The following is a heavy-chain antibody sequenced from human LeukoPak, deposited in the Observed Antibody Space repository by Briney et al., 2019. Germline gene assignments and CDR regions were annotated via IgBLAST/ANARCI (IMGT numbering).Heavy chain of an antibody. V-gene: IGHV1-2*02. CDR2: INPNSGAT. CDR1: GYTFTGYY. Sequence: ASVKVSCKASGYTFTGYYMHWVRQAPGQGLEWMGWINPNSGATNYAQKLQGRVTMTRDTSISTAYMELSRLRSDDTAVYYCARDRRIAAPLKWFDPWGQGTLVTVSS. J-gene: IGHJ5*02. D-gene: IGHD6-13*01. CDR3: ARDRRIAAPLKWFDP.